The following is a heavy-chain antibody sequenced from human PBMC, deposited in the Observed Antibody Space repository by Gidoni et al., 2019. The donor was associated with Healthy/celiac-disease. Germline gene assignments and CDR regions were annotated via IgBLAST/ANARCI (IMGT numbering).Heavy chain of an antibody. V-gene: IGHV3-33*01. CDR2: IWYDGSNK. CDR3: ARDMYSSSSFDY. Sequence: QVQLVESGGGVVQPGRSLRLSCAAPGFPFSSYGMHWVRQAPGKGLEWVAVIWYDGSNKYYADSVKGRFTISRDNSKNTLYLQMNSLRAEDTAVYYCARDMYSSSSFDYWGQGTLVTVSS. J-gene: IGHJ4*02. D-gene: IGHD6-6*01. CDR1: GFPFSSYG.